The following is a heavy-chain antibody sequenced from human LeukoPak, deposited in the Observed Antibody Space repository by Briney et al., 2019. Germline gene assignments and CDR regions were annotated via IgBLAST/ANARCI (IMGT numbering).Heavy chain of an antibody. V-gene: IGHV3-48*03. CDR1: GFTFSSYE. J-gene: IGHJ4*02. Sequence: GGSLRLSCAASGFTFSSYEMNWVRQAPGKGLEWVSYISSSGSTIYYADSVKGRFTISRDNAKNSLYLQMNSLRAEDTAVYYCARGYYGSGSYYNPRFDYWGQGTLVTVSS. D-gene: IGHD3-10*01. CDR2: ISSSGSTI. CDR3: ARGYYGSGSYYNPRFDY.